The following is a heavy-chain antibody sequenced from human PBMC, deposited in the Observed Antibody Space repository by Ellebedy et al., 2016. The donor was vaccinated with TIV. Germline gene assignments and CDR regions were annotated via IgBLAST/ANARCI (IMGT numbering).Heavy chain of an antibody. Sequence: GGSLRLSCAASGFTFSSYAMSWVRQAPGKGLEWVSAISGSGGSTYYADSVKGRFTISRDNSKNTLYLQMNSLRTEDTAVYYCAKYIAVAGIFFDYWGQGTLVTVSS. CDR2: ISGSGGST. CDR3: AKYIAVAGIFFDY. CDR1: GFTFSSYA. V-gene: IGHV3-23*01. D-gene: IGHD6-19*01. J-gene: IGHJ4*02.